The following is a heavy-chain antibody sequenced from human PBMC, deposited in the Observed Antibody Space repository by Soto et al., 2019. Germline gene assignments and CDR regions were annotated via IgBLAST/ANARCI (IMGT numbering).Heavy chain of an antibody. Sequence: ASVKVSCKASGYTFTSYGISWVRQAPGQGLEWMGWISAYNGKTNYAQKLQGRVTMTTDTSTSTAYMELRSLRSDDTAVYYCARHLSSCSSSWYPFDYWGQGTMVTVYS. CDR3: ARHLSSCSSSWYPFDY. J-gene: IGHJ4*02. CDR1: GYTFTSYG. CDR2: ISAYNGKT. D-gene: IGHD6-13*01. V-gene: IGHV1-18*01.